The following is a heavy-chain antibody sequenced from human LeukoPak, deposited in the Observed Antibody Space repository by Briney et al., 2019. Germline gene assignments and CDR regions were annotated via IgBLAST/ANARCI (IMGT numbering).Heavy chain of an antibody. CDR2: ISGSGGST. V-gene: IGHV3-23*01. CDR1: GFTFSSYA. J-gene: IGHJ4*02. D-gene: IGHD3-16*02. CDR3: AKDPNDYVWGSYRYLAY. Sequence: PGGSLRLSCAASGFTFSSYAMSWVRQAPGKGLEWVSAISGSGGSTYYADSVKGRFTISRDNSKNTLYLQMNSLRAEDTAVYYCAKDPNDYVWGSYRYLAYWGQGTLVTVSS.